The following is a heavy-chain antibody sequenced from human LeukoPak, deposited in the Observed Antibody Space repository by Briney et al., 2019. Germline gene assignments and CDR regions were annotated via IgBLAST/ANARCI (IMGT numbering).Heavy chain of an antibody. D-gene: IGHD5-24*01. Sequence: ASVKVSCKATGYTFTGYYMHWVRQDPGQGLEWMGWINPNSGGTNYAQKFQGRVTMTRDTSISTAYMELSRLRSDDTAVYYCARDLTGDGYNVYFGYWGQGTLVTVSS. CDR2: INPNSGGT. J-gene: IGHJ4*02. CDR1: GYTFTGYY. CDR3: ARDLTGDGYNVYFGY. V-gene: IGHV1-2*02.